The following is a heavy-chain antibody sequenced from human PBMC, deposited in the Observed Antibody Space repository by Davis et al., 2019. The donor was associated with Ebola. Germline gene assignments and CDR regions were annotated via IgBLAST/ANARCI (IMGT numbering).Heavy chain of an antibody. CDR1: GGTFSSYA. J-gene: IGHJ5*02. CDR2: IIPIFGTA. V-gene: IGHV1-69*13. CDR3: ALGSHITGTPGDWFDP. D-gene: IGHD1-7*01. Sequence: SVKVSCKASGGTFSSYAISWVRQAPGQGLEWMGGIIPIFGTANYAQKFQGRVTITADESTSTAYMELSSLRSEDTAVYYCALGSHITGTPGDWFDPWGQGTLVTVSS.